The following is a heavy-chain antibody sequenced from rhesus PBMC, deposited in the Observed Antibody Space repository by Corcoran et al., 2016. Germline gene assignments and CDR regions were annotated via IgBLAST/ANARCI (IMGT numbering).Heavy chain of an antibody. Sequence: QLQLHESGPGLGKPSETLSVTCAVSGGSLSSRYWSWLRQDPGKAVDGIGYIYGTGHSTNYKHSLKSRVTLSGDTSKNQVSLKLSCGTAADTAVYYCARDTYYGLDSWGQGVVVTVSS. CDR3: ARDTYYGLDS. CDR2: IYGTGHST. CDR1: GGSLSSRY. J-gene: IGHJ6*01. V-gene: IGHV4-169*02.